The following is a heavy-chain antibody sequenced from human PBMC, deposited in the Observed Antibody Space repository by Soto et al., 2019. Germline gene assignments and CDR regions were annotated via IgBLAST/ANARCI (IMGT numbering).Heavy chain of an antibody. CDR3: ARRYGGKFDY. D-gene: IGHD3-16*01. CDR1: GGSISSYY. J-gene: IGHJ4*02. V-gene: IGHV4-59*01. CDR2: IYYSGST. Sequence: SEALSLTCTVSGGSISSYYWSWIRQPPGKGLEWIGYIYYSGSTNYNPSLKSRVTISVDTSKNQFSLKLSSVTAADTAVYYCARRYGGKFDYWGQGTLVTVSS.